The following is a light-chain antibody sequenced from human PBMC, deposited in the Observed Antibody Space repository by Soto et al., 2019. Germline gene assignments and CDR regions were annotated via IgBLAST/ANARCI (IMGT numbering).Light chain of an antibody. Sequence: QPVLTHPPSASGSPGQSVTISCTGTSSDVVAYDYVCWYQQHPGKAPKLMIYEVNKRPSGVPDRFSGSKSGNTASLTVSGLHAGDEADYYCSSFAANDNVAFGGGTKLTVL. CDR3: SSFAANDNVA. CDR2: EVN. V-gene: IGLV2-8*01. CDR1: SSDVVAYDY. J-gene: IGLJ3*02.